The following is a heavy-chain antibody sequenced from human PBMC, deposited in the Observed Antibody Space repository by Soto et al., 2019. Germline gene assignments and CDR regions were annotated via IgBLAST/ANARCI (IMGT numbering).Heavy chain of an antibody. D-gene: IGHD3-3*01. CDR3: ARGLGYYDFWSGYQKPVFDY. CDR1: GGSFSGYY. Sequence: SETLSPTCAVYGGSFSGYYWSWIRQPPGKGLEWIGEINHSGSTNYNPSLKSRVTISVDTSKNQFSLKLSSVTAADTAVYYCARGLGYYDFWSGYQKPVFDYWGQGTLVTVSS. V-gene: IGHV4-34*01. J-gene: IGHJ4*02. CDR2: INHSGST.